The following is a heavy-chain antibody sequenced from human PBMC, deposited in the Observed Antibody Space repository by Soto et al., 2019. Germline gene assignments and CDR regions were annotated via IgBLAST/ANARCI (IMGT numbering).Heavy chain of an antibody. CDR1: GFTFSSYA. Sequence: PGGSLRLSCAASGFTFSSYAMHWVRQAPGKGLEWVAVISYDGSNKYYADSVKGRFTISRDNSKNTLYLQMNSLRAEDTAVYYCARPDTAMAWGYYYYGMDVWGQGTTVTVSS. V-gene: IGHV3-30-3*01. CDR2: ISYDGSNK. J-gene: IGHJ6*02. D-gene: IGHD5-18*01. CDR3: ARPDTAMAWGYYYYGMDV.